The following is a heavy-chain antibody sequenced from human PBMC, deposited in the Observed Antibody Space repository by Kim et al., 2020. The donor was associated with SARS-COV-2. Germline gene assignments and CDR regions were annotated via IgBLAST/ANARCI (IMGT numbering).Heavy chain of an antibody. CDR3: ARDGYCGGDCFPDAFDI. D-gene: IGHD2-21*01. V-gene: IGHV3-53*01. CDR1: GFTVSSNY. CDR2: IYSGGST. Sequence: GGSLRLSCAASGFTVSSNYMSWVRQAPGKGLEWVSVIYSGGSTYYADSVKGRFTISRDNSKNTLYLQMNSLRAEDTAVYYCARDGYCGGDCFPDAFDIWGQGTMVTVSS. J-gene: IGHJ3*02.